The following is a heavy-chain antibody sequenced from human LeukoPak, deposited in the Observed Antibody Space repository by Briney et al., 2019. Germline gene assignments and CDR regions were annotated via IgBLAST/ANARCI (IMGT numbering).Heavy chain of an antibody. CDR3: VTERATTNWFDP. J-gene: IGHJ5*02. Sequence: PSETLSLTCTVSGGSISSYYWSWIRQPPGKGLKWIGYIYYSGCTYYNPSLKSRVTISVDTSKNQFSLKLSSVTAADTAVYYCVTERATTNWFDPWGQGTLVTVSS. CDR2: IYYSGCT. V-gene: IGHV4-59*01. D-gene: IGHD1-14*01. CDR1: GGSISSYY.